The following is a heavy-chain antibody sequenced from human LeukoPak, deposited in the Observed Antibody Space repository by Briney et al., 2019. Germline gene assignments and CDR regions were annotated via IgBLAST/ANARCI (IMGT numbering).Heavy chain of an antibody. D-gene: IGHD3-22*01. Sequence: GGSLRLSCAASDFTFSTYEMNWVRQAPGKGLEWIAYIDSSGDIIYYADSVKGRFTISRDNANNSLYLQMDSLRAEDTAVYYCARSRYTLIVVVHNWFDPWGQGTLVTVSS. CDR2: IDSSGDII. CDR3: ARSRYTLIVVVHNWFDP. V-gene: IGHV3-48*03. CDR1: DFTFSTYE. J-gene: IGHJ5*02.